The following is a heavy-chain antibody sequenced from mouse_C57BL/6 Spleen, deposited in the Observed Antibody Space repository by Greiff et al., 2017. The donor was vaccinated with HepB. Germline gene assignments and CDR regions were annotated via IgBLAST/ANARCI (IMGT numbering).Heavy chain of an antibody. CDR1: GYTFTSYW. CDR3: ARRYYGSSWYYFDY. Sequence: QVHVKQPGAELVMPGASVKLSCKASGYTFTSYWMHWVKQRPGQGLEWIGEIDPSDSYTNYNQKFKGKSTLTVDKSSSTAYMQLSSLTSEDSAVYFCARRYYGSSWYYFDYWGQGTTLTVSS. V-gene: IGHV1-69*01. CDR2: IDPSDSYT. J-gene: IGHJ2*01. D-gene: IGHD1-1*01.